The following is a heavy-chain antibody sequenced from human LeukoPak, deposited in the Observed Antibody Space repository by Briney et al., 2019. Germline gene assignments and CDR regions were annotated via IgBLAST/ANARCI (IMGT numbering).Heavy chain of an antibody. CDR1: GGTFSSYA. CDR2: IIPIFGTA. CDR3: ARDGGVTIFGVVRNWFDP. V-gene: IGHV1-69*05. J-gene: IGHJ5*02. D-gene: IGHD3-3*01. Sequence: SVKVSCKASGGTFSSYAISWVRQAPGQGLEWMGGIIPIFGTANYAQKFQGRVTITTDESTSTAYMELSSLRSEDTAVYYCARDGGVTIFGVVRNWFDPWGQGTLVTVSS.